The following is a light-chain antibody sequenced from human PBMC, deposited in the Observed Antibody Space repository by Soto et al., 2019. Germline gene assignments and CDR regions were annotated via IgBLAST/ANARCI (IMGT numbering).Light chain of an antibody. V-gene: IGLV2-14*01. J-gene: IGLJ1*01. Sequence: QSVLTQPASVSGSPGQSIAISCTGTTSDVGGYNYVSWYQQRPGKVPKLLIHEVSNRPSGVSNRFSGSKSGNTASLTISGLQAEDEADYYCLSKTRTVSYVFGNRTKGTV. CDR2: EVS. CDR1: TSDVGGYNY. CDR3: LSKTRTVSYV.